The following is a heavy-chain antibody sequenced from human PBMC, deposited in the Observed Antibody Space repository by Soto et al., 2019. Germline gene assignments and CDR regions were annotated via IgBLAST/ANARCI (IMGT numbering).Heavy chain of an antibody. CDR3: AKAGTGVGDWSYYYYGMDV. Sequence: GGSLRLSCAASGFTFSSYAMSWVRQAPGKGLEWVSAISGSGGSTYYADSVKGRFTISRDNSKNTLYLQMNSLRAEDTAVYYCAKAGTGVGDWSYYYYGMDVWGQGTTVTVSS. CDR1: GFTFSSYA. D-gene: IGHD2-21*02. CDR2: ISGSGGST. J-gene: IGHJ6*02. V-gene: IGHV3-23*01.